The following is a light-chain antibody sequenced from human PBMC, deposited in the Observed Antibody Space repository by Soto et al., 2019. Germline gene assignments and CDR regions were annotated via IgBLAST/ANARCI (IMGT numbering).Light chain of an antibody. Sequence: DIVMTQSPDSLAVSLGERASINCKSSQSVLYSSNNKNYLAWYQQKPGQPPKLLIYWASTRESGVPDRFSGSGSGTDFTLTISSLQAEDVAVYYYQQYYSTPHTFGGGTKVDIK. CDR3: QQYYSTPHT. V-gene: IGKV4-1*01. CDR2: WAS. J-gene: IGKJ4*01. CDR1: QSVLYSSNNKNY.